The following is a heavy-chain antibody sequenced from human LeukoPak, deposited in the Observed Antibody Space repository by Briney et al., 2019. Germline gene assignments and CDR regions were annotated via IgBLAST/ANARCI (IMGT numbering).Heavy chain of an antibody. J-gene: IGHJ4*02. CDR2: ISSNSSYI. D-gene: IGHD6-19*01. Sequence: GGSLRLSCAASGFTFSSYSMNWVRQAPGKGLEWVSSISSNSSYIYYADSVKGRFTISRDNAKNSLYLQMNSLRAEDTAVYYCARLSSSGGGFDYWGQGTLVTVSS. CDR3: ARLSSSGGGFDY. CDR1: GFTFSSYS. V-gene: IGHV3-21*01.